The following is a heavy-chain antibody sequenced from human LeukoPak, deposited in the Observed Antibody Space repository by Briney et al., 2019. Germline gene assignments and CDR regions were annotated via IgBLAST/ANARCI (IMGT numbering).Heavy chain of an antibody. CDR3: ARGDRIVVGPGVY. CDR2: ISYDGSNK. J-gene: IGHJ4*02. CDR1: GFTFSSYA. D-gene: IGHD2-21*01. Sequence: GGSLRLSCAASGFTFSSYALHWVRQAPGKGLEWVAVISYDGSNKYYADSVKGRFTISRDNSKNTLYLQMNSLRAEDTAVYYCARGDRIVVGPGVYWGQGTLVTVSS. V-gene: IGHV3-30-3*01.